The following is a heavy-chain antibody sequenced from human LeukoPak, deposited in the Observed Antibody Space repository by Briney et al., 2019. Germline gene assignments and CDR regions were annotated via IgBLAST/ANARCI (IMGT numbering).Heavy chain of an antibody. CDR3: ARNGRVRRVVKDLFEY. J-gene: IGHJ4*02. CDR2: ISAYNGNT. V-gene: IGHV1-18*01. CDR1: GYTFTSYG. Sequence: ASVKVSCKASGYTFTSYGISWVRQAPGQGLEWMGWISAYNGNTNYAQKLQSRVSMTTDTSTSTAYMDLRSLRSDDTAVYYCARNGRVRRVVKDLFEYWGQGTLVAVSS. D-gene: IGHD3-10*01.